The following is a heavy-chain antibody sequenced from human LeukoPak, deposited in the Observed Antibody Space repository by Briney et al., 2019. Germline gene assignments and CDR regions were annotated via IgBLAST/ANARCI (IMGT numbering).Heavy chain of an antibody. D-gene: IGHD2-15*01. CDR3: AKGKLPCSGGSCLYYYYYGMDV. Sequence: PGGSLRLSCAASGFTFSSYSMNWVRQAPGKGLEWVSSISSSSSYIYYADSVKGRFTISRDNAKNSLYLQMNSLRAEDTAVYYCAKGKLPCSGGSCLYYYYYGMDVWGKGTTVTVSS. CDR1: GFTFSSYS. CDR2: ISSSSSYI. J-gene: IGHJ6*04. V-gene: IGHV3-21*01.